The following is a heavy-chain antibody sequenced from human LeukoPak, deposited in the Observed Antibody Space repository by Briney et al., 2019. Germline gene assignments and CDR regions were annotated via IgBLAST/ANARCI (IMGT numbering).Heavy chain of an antibody. CDR2: IYYTGSA. V-gene: IGHV4-31*03. J-gene: IGHJ4*02. D-gene: IGHD3-10*02. CDR1: GGSISNGDYY. CDR3: ARARRVAVRGLYFDF. Sequence: SQTLSLTCTVSGGSISNGDYYWSWIRQHPEKGLEWIGYIYYTGSAYYNPSLRSRITMSVDTSKNQFSLKMSSVTAADTAVYHCARARRVAVRGLYFDFWGQGALVTVSS.